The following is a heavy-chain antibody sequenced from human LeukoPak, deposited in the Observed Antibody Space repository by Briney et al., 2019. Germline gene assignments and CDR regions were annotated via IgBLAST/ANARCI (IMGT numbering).Heavy chain of an antibody. V-gene: IGHV1-18*01. D-gene: IGHD3-22*01. J-gene: IGHJ3*02. CDR3: ARLYYYDSSGYYLDAFDI. CDR1: GYTFTSYG. Sequence: SSVKVSCKASGYTFTSYGISWVRQAPGQGLEWMGWISAYNGNTNYAQKLQGRVTMTTDTSTSTAYLELRSLRSDDTAVYYCARLYYYDSSGYYLDAFDIWGQGTMVTVSS. CDR2: ISAYNGNT.